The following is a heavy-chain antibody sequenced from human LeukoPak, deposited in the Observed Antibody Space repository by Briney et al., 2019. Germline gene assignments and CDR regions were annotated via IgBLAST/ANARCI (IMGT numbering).Heavy chain of an antibody. J-gene: IGHJ6*02. Sequence: SQTLSLTCTASGGPISSGSYYWSWIRQPAGKGLEWIGRIYTSGSTNYNPSLKSRVTISVDTSKNQFSLKLSSVTAADTAVYYCARGSLYCTNGVCPYYYYGMDVWGQGTTVTVSS. CDR1: GGPISSGSYY. V-gene: IGHV4-61*02. CDR2: IYTSGST. CDR3: ARGSLYCTNGVCPYYYYGMDV. D-gene: IGHD2-8*01.